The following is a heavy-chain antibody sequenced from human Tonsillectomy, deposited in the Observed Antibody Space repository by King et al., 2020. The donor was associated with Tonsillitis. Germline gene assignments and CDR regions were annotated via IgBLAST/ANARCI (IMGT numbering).Heavy chain of an antibody. V-gene: IGHV3-21*01. J-gene: IGHJ4*02. CDR2: ISSSGTYI. CDR3: ARDFYYDSNGPIVFDY. CDR1: GFTFNTYN. Sequence: VQLVESGGGLVKPVGSLRISCAASGFTFNTYNMNWVRQAPGKGLEWVSSISSSGTYIYCADSVKGRFTISRDNAKNSLYLRMNSLRAEDTAVYYCARDFYYDSNGPIVFDYWGQGPLVTVPS. D-gene: IGHD3-22*01.